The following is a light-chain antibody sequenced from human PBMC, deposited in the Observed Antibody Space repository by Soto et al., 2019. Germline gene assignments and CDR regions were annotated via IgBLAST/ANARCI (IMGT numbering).Light chain of an antibody. CDR1: SSTIGAGYD. V-gene: IGLV1-40*01. J-gene: IGLJ6*01. CDR2: GNT. Sequence: QSVLTQTPSLSGAPGQSVTISCTGSSSTIGAGYDVHWYQQPPGTAPKLLISGNTNRPSAVPGRFAGCKSGTSACRAITGIQAEDEADDYCQSYDSWLSGYVLGSGT. CDR3: QSYDSWLSGYV.